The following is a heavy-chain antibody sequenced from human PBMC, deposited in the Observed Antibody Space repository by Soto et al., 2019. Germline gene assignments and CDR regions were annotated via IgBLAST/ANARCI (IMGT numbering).Heavy chain of an antibody. CDR1: GGSFSGYY. CDR2: INHSGST. J-gene: IGHJ6*03. Sequence: ASETLSLTCAVYGGSFSGYYWSWIRQPPGKGLEWIGEINHSGSTNYNPSLKSRVTISVDTSKNQFSLKLSSVTAADTAVYYCARVSGGYCSGGSCYSGHYYYYYYMDVWGKGTTVTVSS. CDR3: ARVSGGYCSGGSCYSGHYYYYYYMDV. D-gene: IGHD2-15*01. V-gene: IGHV4-34*01.